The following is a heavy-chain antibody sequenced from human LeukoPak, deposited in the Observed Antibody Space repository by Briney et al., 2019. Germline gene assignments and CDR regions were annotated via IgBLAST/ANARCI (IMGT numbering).Heavy chain of an antibody. V-gene: IGHV1-8*01. Sequence: ASVKVSCKASDYTFVSYDINWVRQAAGQGLEWMGWMNPNSGDTGYAQKFQGRVTMTRDTYIDTAYMELSSLRSEDTAVYYCARGTPSGWLGAVYWGQGTLVTVTS. CDR1: DYTFVSYD. D-gene: IGHD6-19*01. CDR2: MNPNSGDT. CDR3: ARGTPSGWLGAVY. J-gene: IGHJ4*02.